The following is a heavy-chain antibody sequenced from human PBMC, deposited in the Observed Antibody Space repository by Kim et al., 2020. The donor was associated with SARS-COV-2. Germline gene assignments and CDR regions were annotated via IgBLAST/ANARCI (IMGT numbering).Heavy chain of an antibody. J-gene: IGHJ5*02. Sequence: GGSLRLSCAASGFTFSSYAMHWVRQAPGKGLEWVAVISYDGSNKYSADSVKGRFTISRDNSKNTRNLQMNSLSAEDKAVYDCARENGNLPSRVWVRNAYNWFDPWGQGTLVTVSS. D-gene: IGHD1-26*01. CDR3: ARENGNLPSRVWVRNAYNWFDP. V-gene: IGHV3-30-3*01. CDR2: ISYDGSNK. CDR1: GFTFSSYA.